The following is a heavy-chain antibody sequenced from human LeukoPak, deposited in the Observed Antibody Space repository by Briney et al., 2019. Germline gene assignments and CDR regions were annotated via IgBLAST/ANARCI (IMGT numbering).Heavy chain of an antibody. CDR2: ISDNGVST. CDR3: AKAPVTGRDY. J-gene: IGHJ4*02. V-gene: IGHV3-23*01. CDR1: GFPFASYA. Sequence: GGSLRLSCAASGFPFASYAMSWVRQAPGKGLEWVSTISDNGVSTYYADSVKGRFTISRDNSKNTLYLQMNSLRAEDTAIYYCAKAPVTGRDYWGQGTLVTVSS. D-gene: IGHD2-21*02.